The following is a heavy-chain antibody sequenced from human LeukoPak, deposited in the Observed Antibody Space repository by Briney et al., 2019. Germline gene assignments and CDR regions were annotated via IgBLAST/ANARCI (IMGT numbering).Heavy chain of an antibody. Sequence: SETLSLTCTVSGGSISSYYWSWIRQPPGKGLEWIGYIYYSGSTNYNPSLKSRVTISVDTSMNQFSLKLSSVTAADTAVYYCARGDIVGATYDYWGQGTLVTVSS. J-gene: IGHJ4*02. V-gene: IGHV4-59*01. CDR1: GGSISSYY. D-gene: IGHD1-26*01. CDR3: ARGDIVGATYDY. CDR2: IYYSGST.